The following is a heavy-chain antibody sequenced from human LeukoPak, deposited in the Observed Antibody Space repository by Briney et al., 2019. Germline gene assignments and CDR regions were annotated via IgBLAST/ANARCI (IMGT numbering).Heavy chain of an antibody. CDR1: GFTFSDYW. CDR2: IDNDGSST. CDR3: ARDSRRTPTGV. Sequence: PGWPLRLSCAASGFTFSDYWMHWGHLAPRKGLWWVSRIDNDGSSTNYADSVKGLFTISRDNAKNTLYLEMNSLRVEDSAVYYCARDSRRTPTGVWGQGTTVTVSS. V-gene: IGHV3-74*01. J-gene: IGHJ6*02.